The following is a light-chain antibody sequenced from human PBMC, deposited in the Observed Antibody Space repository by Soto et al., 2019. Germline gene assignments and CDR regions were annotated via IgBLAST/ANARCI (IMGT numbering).Light chain of an antibody. CDR3: QQGDKFPLT. V-gene: IGKV1-12*01. CDR1: QGISSS. J-gene: IGKJ2*01. Sequence: DIQMTQSPPSVSASVGDNVTVSCRASQGISSSLAWYQQKPGKAPKLLIYGASTVQSGVPSRFSGSGSATDFTLTIRRLPPEDFATYYCQQGDKFPLTFGQGTRVDI. CDR2: GAS.